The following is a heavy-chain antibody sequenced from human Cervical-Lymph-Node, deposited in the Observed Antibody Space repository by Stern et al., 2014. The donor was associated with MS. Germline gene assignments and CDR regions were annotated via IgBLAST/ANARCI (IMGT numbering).Heavy chain of an antibody. J-gene: IGHJ2*01. V-gene: IGHV4-39*02. CDR2: VYYSGIT. CDR1: GGSITNRDY. CDR3: ARGVTAVTNYVPNWCFDL. D-gene: IGHD4-11*01. Sequence: QVQLQESGPGLVKPSETLSLTCSVSGGSITNRDYWGWIRQSPGKGLEWIGSVYYSGITYYRPSLKSRATISIDTSKNHISLTVTSVTATDTAVYFCARGVTAVTNYVPNWCFDLWGRGTLVTISS.